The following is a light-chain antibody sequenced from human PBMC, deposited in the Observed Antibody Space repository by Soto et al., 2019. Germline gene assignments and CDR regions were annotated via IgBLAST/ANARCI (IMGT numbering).Light chain of an antibody. Sequence: QSALTQPPSASGSPGQSVAISCSGTSSDVGGYNYVSWYQQHPGKAPKLMIYDVNKRPSGVPDRFSGSKSGNTASLTVSALQAEDEADYYCISYAGSNKPAFGGGTKLTVL. CDR2: DVN. J-gene: IGLJ2*01. CDR1: SSDVGGYNY. V-gene: IGLV2-8*01. CDR3: ISYAGSNKPA.